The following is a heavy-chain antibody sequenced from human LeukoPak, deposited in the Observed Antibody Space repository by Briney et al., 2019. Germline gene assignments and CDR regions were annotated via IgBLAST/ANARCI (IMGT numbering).Heavy chain of an antibody. CDR2: VYPSAGTS. J-gene: IGHJ4*02. V-gene: IGHV1-46*03. CDR1: GYIFTSYY. Sequence: GASVKVSCKASGYIFTSYYMHWVRQAPGQGPEWLGVVYPSAGTSDPAQRFRARITLSDDTSTSTAYMELRSLKSEDTAIYFCVREYHGGYFDFWGQGTLATVSS. D-gene: IGHD3-16*01. CDR3: VREYHGGYFDF.